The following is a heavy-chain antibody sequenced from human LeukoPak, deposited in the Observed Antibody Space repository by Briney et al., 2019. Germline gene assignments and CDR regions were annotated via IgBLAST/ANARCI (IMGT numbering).Heavy chain of an antibody. CDR2: IIPIFGTA. D-gene: IGHD3-22*01. V-gene: IGHV1-69*01. CDR3: ASPSDDFDSSGYYFRWFDP. Sequence: ASVKVSCKASGGTFSSYAISWVRQAPGQGLEWMGGIIPIFGTANYAQKFQGRVTITADESTSTAYMELSSLRSEDRAVYYCASPSDDFDSSGYYFRWFDPWGQGTLVSVSS. CDR1: GGTFSSYA. J-gene: IGHJ5*02.